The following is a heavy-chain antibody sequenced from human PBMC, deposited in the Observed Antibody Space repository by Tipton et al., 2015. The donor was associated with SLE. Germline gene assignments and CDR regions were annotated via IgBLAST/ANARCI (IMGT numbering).Heavy chain of an antibody. D-gene: IGHD3-3*01. CDR3: ARRGYDFWSGYSSDAFDI. V-gene: IGHV3-30*02. J-gene: IGHJ3*02. CDR2: IRYDGSNK. Sequence: SLRLSCAASGFTFSSYGMHWVRQAPGKGLEWVAFIRYDGSNKYYADSVKGRFTISRDNSKNTLYLQMNSLRAEDTAVYYCARRGYDFWSGYSSDAFDIWGQGTMVTVSS. CDR1: GFTFSSYG.